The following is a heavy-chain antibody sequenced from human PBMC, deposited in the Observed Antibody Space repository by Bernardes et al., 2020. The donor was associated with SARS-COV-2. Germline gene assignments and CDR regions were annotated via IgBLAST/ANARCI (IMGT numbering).Heavy chain of an antibody. CDR2: IYYSGST. J-gene: IGHJ4*02. V-gene: IGHV4-31*03. CDR3: ARNRGRTGYFDY. Sequence: SETLSLTCTVSGASLRSGAYYWTWIRQHPGKGLEYIGHIYYSGSTYYNPSLKSRVTISGDTSKNQFSLKLNSVSATDTAVYYCARNRGRTGYFDYWGRGTLVTVSS. CDR1: GASLRSGAYY. D-gene: IGHD1-1*01.